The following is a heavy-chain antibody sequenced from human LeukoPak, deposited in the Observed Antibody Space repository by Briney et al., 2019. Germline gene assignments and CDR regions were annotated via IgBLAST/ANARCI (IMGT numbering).Heavy chain of an antibody. Sequence: SETLSLTCTVSGGSISSYYWSWIRQPPGKGLEWIGYIYYSGSTNYNPSLKSRVTISVDTSKNQFSLKLSSVTAADTAVYYCARDLRGIVGARYFDYWGQGTLVTVSS. CDR2: IYYSGST. J-gene: IGHJ4*02. CDR3: ARDLRGIVGARYFDY. D-gene: IGHD1-26*01. CDR1: GGSISSYY. V-gene: IGHV4-59*01.